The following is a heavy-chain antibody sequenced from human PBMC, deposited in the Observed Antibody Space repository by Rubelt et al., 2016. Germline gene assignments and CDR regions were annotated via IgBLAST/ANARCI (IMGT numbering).Heavy chain of an antibody. V-gene: IGHV1-3*01. CDR2: IKFGNGDK. D-gene: IGHD7-27*01. Sequence: QVQLVQSGAEVRTPGASVTVSCQASGHTSSSFAMNWVRQAPGQRLEWMGCIKFGNGDKRSSQNFRGRVTFSRDASASIGYMELSSLTSEDTAVYYCARVKLGINWYFDVWGRGTLVTVSS. CDR1: GHTSSSFA. J-gene: IGHJ2*01. CDR3: ARVKLGINWYFDV.